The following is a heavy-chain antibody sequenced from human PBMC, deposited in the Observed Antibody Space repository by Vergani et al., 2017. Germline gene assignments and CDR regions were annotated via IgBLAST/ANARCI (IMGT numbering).Heavy chain of an antibody. Sequence: QVQLVQSGGEVKKPGASVKVSCKASGYTFTSYGISWVRQATGQGLEWMGWMNPNSGNTGYAQKFQGRVTMTRNTSISTAYMELSSLRSEDTAVYYCARGLRAARPGYYYYYMDVWGKGTTVTVSS. CDR2: MNPNSGNT. CDR3: ARGLRAARPGYYYYYMDV. V-gene: IGHV1-8*01. CDR1: GYTFTSYG. J-gene: IGHJ6*03. D-gene: IGHD6-6*01.